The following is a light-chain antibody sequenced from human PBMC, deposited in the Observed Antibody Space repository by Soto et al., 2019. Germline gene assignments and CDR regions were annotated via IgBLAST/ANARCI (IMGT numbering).Light chain of an antibody. J-gene: IGLJ2*01. CDR2: EVT. CDR3: TSYTSTSFYVV. CDR1: YSDVGGYNY. Sequence: QSALTQPASVSGSPGQSITISCTGTYSDVGGYNYVSWYQQHPGKAPKLMIYEVTNRPSGVSNRFSGSKSGNTASLTISGLQAEDEADYYCTSYTSTSFYVVFCGGTQLTVL. V-gene: IGLV2-14*01.